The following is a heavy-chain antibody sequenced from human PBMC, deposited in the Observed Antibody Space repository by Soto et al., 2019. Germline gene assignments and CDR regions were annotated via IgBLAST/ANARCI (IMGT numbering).Heavy chain of an antibody. Sequence: PSETLSLTCTVSGTSISSYYWSWIRQPPGKGLEWIANIHYSGTTNYNPSLASRVTLSVDTSKNQFSLKMTSVTAADRAMYFCTKYRRTDAEGYSFDYWGQGALVTVSS. CDR3: TKYRRTDAEGYSFDY. V-gene: IGHV4-59*01. J-gene: IGHJ4*02. CDR1: GTSISSYY. D-gene: IGHD2-15*01. CDR2: IHYSGTT.